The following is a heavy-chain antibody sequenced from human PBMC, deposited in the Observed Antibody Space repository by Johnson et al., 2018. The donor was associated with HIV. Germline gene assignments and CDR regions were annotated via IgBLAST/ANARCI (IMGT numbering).Heavy chain of an antibody. CDR1: GFTFNDHY. CDR3: ARDRVYDLVEMATSMRRDPGAFDI. Sequence: VQLVESGGGLVKPGGSLRLSCAASGFTFNDHYMSWIRQAPWKGLEWVSYISSSGGTISNADSVKGRFTISRNNAKNSLYLQMNSLRAEDTAVYYCARDRVYDLVEMATSMRRDPGAFDIWGQGTMVTVSS. D-gene: IGHD5-24*01. V-gene: IGHV3-11*01. J-gene: IGHJ3*02. CDR2: ISSSGGTI.